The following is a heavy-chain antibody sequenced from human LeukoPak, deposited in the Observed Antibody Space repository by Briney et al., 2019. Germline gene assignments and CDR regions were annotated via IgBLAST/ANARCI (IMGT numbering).Heavy chain of an antibody. D-gene: IGHD3-10*02. CDR3: AELGITMIGGV. J-gene: IGHJ6*04. CDR2: INIIGSTL. CDR1: GFTFISYE. Sequence: GWSLPLSFPSSGFTFISYELNALRQAPGRGGAGVSYINIIGSTLYYLYSVRDRFTISSDNPKNSLYMQMNSLRAEDTAVYYCAELGITMIGGVWGKGTTVTISS. V-gene: IGHV3-48*03.